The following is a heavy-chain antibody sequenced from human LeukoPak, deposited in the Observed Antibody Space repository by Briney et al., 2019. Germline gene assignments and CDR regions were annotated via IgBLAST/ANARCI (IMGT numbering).Heavy chain of an antibody. D-gene: IGHD3-22*01. CDR1: GGSFSGYY. Sequence: SETLSLTCAVYGGSFSGYYWSWIRQPPGKGLEWIGEINHSGSTNYNPSLKSRVTISVDTSKNQFSLKLSSVTAADTAVYYCARDFKVDGSSGYYAFDIWGQGTVVTVSS. V-gene: IGHV4-34*01. CDR3: ARDFKVDGSSGYYAFDI. J-gene: IGHJ3*02. CDR2: INHSGST.